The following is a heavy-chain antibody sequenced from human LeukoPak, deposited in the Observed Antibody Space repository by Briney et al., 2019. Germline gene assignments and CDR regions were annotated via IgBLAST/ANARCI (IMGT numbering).Heavy chain of an antibody. V-gene: IGHV3-7*03. Sequence: GGSLRLSCAASGFTFSSYWMSWVRQAPGKGLEWVANIKQDGSEKYYVDSVKGRFTISRDNSKNTLYLQMNSLRAEDTAVYYCAKEGGKSRGSYYFDYWGQGTLVTVSS. CDR1: GFTFSSYW. J-gene: IGHJ4*02. CDR3: AKEGGKSRGSYYFDY. D-gene: IGHD1-26*01. CDR2: IKQDGSEK.